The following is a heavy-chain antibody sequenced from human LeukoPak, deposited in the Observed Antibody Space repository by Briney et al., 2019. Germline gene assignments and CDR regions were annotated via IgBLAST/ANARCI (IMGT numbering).Heavy chain of an antibody. Sequence: GGSLRLSCAASGFSFSTSSMNWVRQTPGKGLEWVAYMSSSSNITYYADSVTGRFTISRDNAKNSLYLQMNSLRAEDSAVYYCARVGAAAANWYFDLWGRGTLVTVSS. CDR2: MSSSSNIT. D-gene: IGHD6-25*01. J-gene: IGHJ2*01. CDR3: ARVGAAAANWYFDL. CDR1: GFSFSTSS. V-gene: IGHV3-48*04.